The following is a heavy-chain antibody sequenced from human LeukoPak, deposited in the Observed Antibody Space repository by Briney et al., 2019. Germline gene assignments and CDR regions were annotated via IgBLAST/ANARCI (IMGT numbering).Heavy chain of an antibody. J-gene: IGHJ4*02. CDR3: AREGSSSSLDY. CDR1: GFTFSSYW. V-gene: IGHV3-7*03. D-gene: IGHD6-13*01. CDR2: IRQDGSEK. Sequence: GGSLRLSCVVSGFTFSSYWMSWVRQAPGKGLEWVANIRQDGSEKYYVDSVKGRFTVSRDNGENSLYLQMNSLRAEDTALYHCAREGSSSSLDYWGQGTLVTVSS.